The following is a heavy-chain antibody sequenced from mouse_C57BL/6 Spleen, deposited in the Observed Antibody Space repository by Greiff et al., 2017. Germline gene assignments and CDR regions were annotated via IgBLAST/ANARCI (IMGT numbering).Heavy chain of an antibody. D-gene: IGHD2-3*01. Sequence: VQLVESGAELARPGASVKLSCKASGYTFTSYGISWVKQRTGQGLEWIGEIYPRSGNTYYNEKFKGKATLTADKSSSTAYMELRSLTSEDSAVYFCAVIYDGYLDYWGQGTTLTVSS. CDR3: AVIYDGYLDY. J-gene: IGHJ2*01. V-gene: IGHV1-81*01. CDR2: IYPRSGNT. CDR1: GYTFTSYG.